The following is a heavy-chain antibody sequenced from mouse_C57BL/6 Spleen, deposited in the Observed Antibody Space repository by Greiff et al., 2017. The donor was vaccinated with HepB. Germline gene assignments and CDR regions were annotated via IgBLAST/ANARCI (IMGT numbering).Heavy chain of an antibody. CDR3: ARGQLRAWFAY. J-gene: IGHJ3*01. V-gene: IGHV3-6*01. CDR1: GYSITSGYY. Sequence: EVQLQQSGPGLVKPSQSLSLTCSVTGYSITSGYYWNWIRQFPGNKLEWMGYISYDGSNNYNPSLKNRISITRDTSKNQFFLKLNSVNTEDTATYYCARGQLRAWFAYWGQGTLVTVSA. D-gene: IGHD3-2*02. CDR2: ISYDGSN.